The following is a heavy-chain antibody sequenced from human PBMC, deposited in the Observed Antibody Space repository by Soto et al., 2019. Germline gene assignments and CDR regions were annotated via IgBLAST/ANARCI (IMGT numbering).Heavy chain of an antibody. CDR3: ARGADFWSGYCLYYYYYGMDV. CDR1: GGTFSSYA. Sequence: ASVKVSCKASGGTFSSYAISWVRQAPGQGLEWMGGIIPIFGTANYAQKFQGRVTITADESTSTAYMELSSLRSEDTAVYYCARGADFWSGYCLYYYYYGMDVWGQGTTVTVSS. V-gene: IGHV1-69*13. CDR2: IIPIFGTA. D-gene: IGHD3-3*01. J-gene: IGHJ6*02.